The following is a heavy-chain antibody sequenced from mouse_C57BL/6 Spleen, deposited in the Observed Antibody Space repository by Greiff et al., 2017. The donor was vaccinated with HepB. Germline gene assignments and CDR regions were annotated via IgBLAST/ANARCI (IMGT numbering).Heavy chain of an antibody. D-gene: IGHD1-1*01. V-gene: IGHV3-5*01. CDR2: IYYSGTI. CDR3: ARDGDYYGSSYRAMDY. CDR1: GISITTGNYR. J-gene: IGHJ4*01. Sequence: EVQRVESGPGLVKPSQTVFLTCTVTGISITTGNYRWSWIRQFPGNKLEWIGYIYYSGTITYNPSLTSRTTITRDTPKNQFFLEMNSLTAEDTATYYCARDGDYYGSSYRAMDYWGQGTSVTVSS.